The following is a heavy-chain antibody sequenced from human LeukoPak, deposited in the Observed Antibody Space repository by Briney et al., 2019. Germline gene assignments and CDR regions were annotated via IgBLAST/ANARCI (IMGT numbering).Heavy chain of an antibody. CDR2: ISSSGGRT. Sequence: GGSLRLSCAASGFIFRSYAMSWVRQAPGKGLEWVSSISSSGGRTFYADSVKGRFTISRDNSKNTLYLQLNILSAEDTAVYYCAKMGEYCTTINCPLGLWGQGTLVTVSS. V-gene: IGHV3-23*01. CDR1: GFIFRSYA. CDR3: AKMGEYCTTINCPLGL. D-gene: IGHD2-8*01. J-gene: IGHJ4*02.